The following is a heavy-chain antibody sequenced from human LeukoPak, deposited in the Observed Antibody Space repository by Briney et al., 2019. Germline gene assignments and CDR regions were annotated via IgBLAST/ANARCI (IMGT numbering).Heavy chain of an antibody. Sequence: GGPLRLSCAASGFTFSSYGMHWVRQAPGKGLEWVAVIWYDGSNKYYADSVKGRFTISRDNSKNTLYLQMNSLRAEDTAVYYCARATMVRDPHHAFDIWGQGTMVTVSS. CDR3: ARATMVRDPHHAFDI. CDR2: IWYDGSNK. D-gene: IGHD3-10*01. V-gene: IGHV3-33*01. CDR1: GFTFSSYG. J-gene: IGHJ3*02.